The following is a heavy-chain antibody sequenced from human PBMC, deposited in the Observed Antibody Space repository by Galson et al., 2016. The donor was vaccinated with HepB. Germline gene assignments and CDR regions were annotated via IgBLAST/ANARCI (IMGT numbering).Heavy chain of an antibody. CDR3: AKSPRYSRSYYFDS. V-gene: IGHV3-23*01. Sequence: SLRLSCAVSGFTFSSYAMSWVRQAPGKGLEWVSSSSGSDGTSYHADSVKGRFTISRDNSKNTLFLQMNSLRAEDTAVDYCAKSPRYSRSYYFDSWGQGTLVIVSS. D-gene: IGHD1-26*01. CDR1: GFTFSSYA. J-gene: IGHJ4*02. CDR2: SSGSDGTS.